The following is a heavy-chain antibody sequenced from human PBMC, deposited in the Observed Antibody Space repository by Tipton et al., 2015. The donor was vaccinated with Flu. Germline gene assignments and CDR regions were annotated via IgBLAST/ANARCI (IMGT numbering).Heavy chain of an antibody. Sequence: TLSLTCTVSGASIRSGGYYWSWIRQHPGKGLEWIGYIYYSGGTYYDTYYNPSLKSRVTVSVDTSKNQFSLKVNSVTAADTAVYYCARDDIVVVNSPGNGFHPWGQGTLVNVSS. CDR3: ARDDIVVVNSPGNGFHP. J-gene: IGHJ5*02. CDR2: IYYSGGTYYDT. D-gene: IGHD3-22*01. V-gene: IGHV4-31*03. CDR1: GASIRSGGYY.